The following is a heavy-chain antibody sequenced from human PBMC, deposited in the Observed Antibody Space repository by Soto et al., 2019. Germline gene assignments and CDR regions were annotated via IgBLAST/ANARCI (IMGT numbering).Heavy chain of an antibody. J-gene: IGHJ4*02. CDR3: ARDRYYYDSSDYFYVDY. V-gene: IGHV1-46*01. CDR1: GYTFTSYY. D-gene: IGHD3-22*01. Sequence: GASVKVSCKASGYTFTSYYIHWVRQAPGQGLEWMGIINPSVGSTSYAQKFQGRVTMTRDTSTSTVYMELSSLRSEDTAVYHCARDRYYYDSSDYFYVDYWGQGTLVTVSS. CDR2: INPSVGST.